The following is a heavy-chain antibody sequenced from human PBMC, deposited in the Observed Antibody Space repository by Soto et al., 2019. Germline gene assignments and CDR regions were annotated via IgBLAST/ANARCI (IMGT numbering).Heavy chain of an antibody. CDR3: AGYYYHTSGTFHP. D-gene: IGHD3-22*01. J-gene: IGHJ5*02. Sequence: WASVKVSCKASGYTSTNYYMHWVRQAPGQGLEWMGMINPSGDSATYAQKFRGRITMTRDTSTSTVYLDLSSLRSEDTAVYYCAGYYYHTSGTFHPWGQGTLVTVSS. V-gene: IGHV1-46*01. CDR2: INPSGDSA. CDR1: GYTSTNYY.